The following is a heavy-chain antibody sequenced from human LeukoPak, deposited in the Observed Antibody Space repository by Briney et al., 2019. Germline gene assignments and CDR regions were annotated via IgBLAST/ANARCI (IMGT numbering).Heavy chain of an antibody. CDR1: GGSISSSRYY. D-gene: IGHD5-18*01. J-gene: IGHJ4*02. CDR3: ARVSGYSYGFSVLDY. V-gene: IGHV4-39*07. Sequence: PSETLSLTCAVSGGSISSSRYYWGWIRQPPGKGLEWIASIYYSGNTYYNPSLKTRVTISVDTSKNQFSLKLSSVTAADTAVYYCARVSGYSYGFSVLDYWGQGTLVTVSS. CDR2: IYYSGNT.